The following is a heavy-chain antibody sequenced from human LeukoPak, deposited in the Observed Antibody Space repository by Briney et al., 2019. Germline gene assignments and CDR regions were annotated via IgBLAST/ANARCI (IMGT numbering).Heavy chain of an antibody. CDR3: ASRRYFDCSGYNPTYYFDC. CDR2: MYYPVDT. Sequence: PSETLSLTCTVSGDSFIGSYWSWIRQAPGKGGDWIGYMYYPVDTNYNPSLQSGVTISGHISEKHLAPGLTSADAADTAVYYCASRRYFDCSGYNPTYYFDCWGQGSLVTVSS. D-gene: IGHD3-22*01. V-gene: IGHV4-59*01. J-gene: IGHJ4*02. CDR1: GDSFIGSY.